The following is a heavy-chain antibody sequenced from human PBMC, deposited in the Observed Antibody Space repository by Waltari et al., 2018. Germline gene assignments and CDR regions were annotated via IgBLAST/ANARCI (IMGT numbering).Heavy chain of an antibody. CDR3: ARRGYYDYVWGIQHQYYFDY. CDR2: IYYSGST. J-gene: IGHJ4*02. Sequence: QVQLQQWGAGLLKPSETLSLTCAVYGGSFSGYYWGWIRQPPGKGLEWIGSIYYSGSTYYNPSLKSRVTISVDTSKNQFSLKLSSVTAADTAVYYCARRGYYDYVWGIQHQYYFDYWGQGTLVTVSS. D-gene: IGHD3-16*01. CDR1: GGSFSGYY. V-gene: IGHV4-34*01.